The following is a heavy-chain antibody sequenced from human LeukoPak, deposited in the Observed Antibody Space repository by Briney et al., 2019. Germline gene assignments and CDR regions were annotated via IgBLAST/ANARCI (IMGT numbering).Heavy chain of an antibody. CDR3: ASKGGSFTISGVVYNDAFAI. CDR2: ISTDARTI. D-gene: IGHD3-3*01. J-gene: IGHJ3*02. CDR1: GFAFSTNW. V-gene: IGHV3-74*01. Sequence: GGSLRLSCAASGFAFSTNWMHWVRQAPGKGLVWVSHISTDARTITYADFVKGRFTISRDNAKNSLYLQMNNLRAEDTAVYYCASKGGSFTISGVVYNDAFAIWGQGTMVTVSA.